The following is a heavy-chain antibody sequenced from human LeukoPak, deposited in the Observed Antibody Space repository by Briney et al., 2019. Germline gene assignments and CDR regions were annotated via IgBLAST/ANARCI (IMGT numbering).Heavy chain of an antibody. CDR1: GYTFTSYY. J-gene: IGHJ4*02. Sequence: ASVKVSCKASGYTFTSYYMHWVRQAPGQGLEWMGIINPSGGSTGYAQKFQGRVTMTRDTSTSTVYMELSSLRSEDTAVYYCARDSYGDYVGLVLSATHGNYYFDYWGQGTLVTVSS. D-gene: IGHD4-17*01. CDR3: ARDSYGDYVGLVLSATHGNYYFDY. CDR2: INPSGGST. V-gene: IGHV1-46*01.